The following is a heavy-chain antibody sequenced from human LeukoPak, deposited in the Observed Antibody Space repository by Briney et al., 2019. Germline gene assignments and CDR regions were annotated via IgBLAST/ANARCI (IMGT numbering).Heavy chain of an antibody. CDR3: ARKDGDY. CDR2: IYSSGST. Sequence: KASETLSLPCTVSGASISAFHWTWFRQPAGKGLEWIGLIYSSGSTLFNPALKSRVAMSVDLTKNQLSLKLTSVTAPDTAMYYCARKDGDYWGRGTLVPVSS. V-gene: IGHV4-4*07. J-gene: IGHJ4*02. CDR1: GASISAFH.